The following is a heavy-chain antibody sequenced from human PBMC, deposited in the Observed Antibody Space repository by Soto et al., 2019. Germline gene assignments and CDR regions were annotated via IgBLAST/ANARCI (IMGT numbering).Heavy chain of an antibody. V-gene: IGHV3-48*01. CDR1: GFTFSSYS. CDR3: AKARLWGGDGYNSYYYNAMDV. D-gene: IGHD3-16*01. CDR2: ISSSSSTI. Sequence: PGGSLRLSCAASGFTFSSYSMSWVRQAPGKGLEWVSYISSSSSTIYYADSVKGRFTISRDNAKNSLYLQMNSLKPEDTALYYCAKARLWGGDGYNSYYYNAMDVWGQGTTVTVSS. J-gene: IGHJ6*02.